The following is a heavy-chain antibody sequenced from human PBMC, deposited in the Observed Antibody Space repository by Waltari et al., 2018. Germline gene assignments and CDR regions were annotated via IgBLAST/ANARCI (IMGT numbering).Heavy chain of an antibody. J-gene: IGHJ4*02. CDR1: GFTFTSYA. D-gene: IGHD3-22*01. V-gene: IGHV1-58*02. Sequence: QMQLVQSGPAVKKPGTSVKVSCKASGFTFTSYAMQWVRQARGQRLEWIGWIVVGSGNTNYAQKFQERVTITRDMSTSTAYMELSSLRSEDTAVYYCAAVPYYYDSSGQPHFDYWGQGTLVTVSS. CDR2: IVVGSGNT. CDR3: AAVPYYYDSSGQPHFDY.